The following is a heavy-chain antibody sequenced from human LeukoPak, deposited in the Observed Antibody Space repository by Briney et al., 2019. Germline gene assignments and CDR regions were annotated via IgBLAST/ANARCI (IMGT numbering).Heavy chain of an antibody. CDR3: AKAFMITFGGPDAFDI. J-gene: IGHJ3*02. CDR2: ISWNSGRI. CDR1: GFTFDHYG. Sequence: GMSLRLSCKPSGFTFDHYGKHCARHAPVEGLDWVSGISWNSGRIGYADSVKDRFTISRDNAKNSLYLQMNSLRAEHTALYYWAKAFMITFGGPDAFDIWGQGRMVTVSS. D-gene: IGHD3-16*01. V-gene: IGHV3-9*01.